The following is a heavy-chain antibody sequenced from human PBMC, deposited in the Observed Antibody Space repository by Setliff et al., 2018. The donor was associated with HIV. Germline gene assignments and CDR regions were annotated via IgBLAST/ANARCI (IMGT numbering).Heavy chain of an antibody. CDR3: AGGTIVAPGGYFYYMDV. D-gene: IGHD6-6*01. Sequence: SETLSLTCTVSSASRSINTYYWSWIRQPPGKGLDWVGNIYYSGTNYNPSLKSRVTISVDTSKHQISLKLNSVTAADTAVYYCAGGTIVAPGGYFYYMDVWGEGATVTVSS. J-gene: IGHJ6*03. V-gene: IGHV4-59*01. CDR2: IYYSGT. CDR1: SASRSINTYY.